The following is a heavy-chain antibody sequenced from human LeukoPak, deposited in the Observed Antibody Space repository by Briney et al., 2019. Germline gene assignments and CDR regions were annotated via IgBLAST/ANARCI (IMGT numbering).Heavy chain of an antibody. CDR3: ATLYSGNYPLDY. J-gene: IGHJ4*02. V-gene: IGHV4-30-2*01. CDR1: GGSIGSGGYS. Sequence: SETLSLTCAVSGGSIGSGGYSWSWIRQPPGKGLEWIGYIYHSGSTYYNPSLKSRVTISVDRSKNQFSLKLGSVTAADTAVYYCATLYSGNYPLDYWGQGTLVTVSS. D-gene: IGHD1-26*01. CDR2: IYHSGST.